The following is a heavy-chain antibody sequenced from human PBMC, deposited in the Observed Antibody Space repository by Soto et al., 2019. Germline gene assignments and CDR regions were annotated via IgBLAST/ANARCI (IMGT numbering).Heavy chain of an antibody. J-gene: IGHJ5*02. CDR2: ISGSGGST. V-gene: IGHV3-23*01. D-gene: IGHD6-19*01. CDR1: GFTFSSYA. Sequence: EVQLLESGGGLVQPGGSLRLSCAASGFTFSSYAMSWVRQAPGKGLEWVSAISGSGGSTYYADSVKGRFTTSRDNSKNTLYLQMNSLRAEDTAVYYCAKDGAVAGRYNWFDPWGQGTLVTVSS. CDR3: AKDGAVAGRYNWFDP.